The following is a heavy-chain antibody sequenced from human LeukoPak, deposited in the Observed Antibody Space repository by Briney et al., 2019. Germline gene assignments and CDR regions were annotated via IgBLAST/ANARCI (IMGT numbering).Heavy chain of an antibody. J-gene: IGHJ4*02. Sequence: GGSLRLSCAASGFTFSNAYMSWVRRAPGKGLEWVGRIKSKTYGGTTDYAAPVKGRFTISRDDSKNTVYLQMSSLKTEDTAVYYCTQAARPYLGQGTLVTVSS. CDR2: IKSKTYGGTT. V-gene: IGHV3-15*01. CDR3: TQAARPY. D-gene: IGHD6-6*01. CDR1: GFTFSNAY.